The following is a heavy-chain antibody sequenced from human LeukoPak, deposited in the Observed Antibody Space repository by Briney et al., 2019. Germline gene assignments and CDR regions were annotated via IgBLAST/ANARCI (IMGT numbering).Heavy chain of an antibody. CDR1: GFTFDDYA. V-gene: IGHV3-9*01. Sequence: GGSLRLSCAASGFTFDDYAMHWVRQAPGKGLEWVSGISWNSGSISYADSVKGRFTISRDNAKNSLYLQMNSLRAEDTALYYCAKDSSKRGYSYGYYGYWGQGTLVTVSS. CDR2: ISWNSGSI. J-gene: IGHJ4*02. D-gene: IGHD5-18*01. CDR3: AKDSSKRGYSYGYYGY.